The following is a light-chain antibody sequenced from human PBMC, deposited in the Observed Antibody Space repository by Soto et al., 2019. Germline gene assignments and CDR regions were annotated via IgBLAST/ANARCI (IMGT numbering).Light chain of an antibody. Sequence: EIVLTQCPSTLSMSPGERATLSCRTSQRFSSNLALYQQKPGQAPRLLIYGASTRATVIPARFSGSGSGTEFTLTISSLQSEDFAVYYRQQYHHWPPTFGQGTKVDIK. CDR3: QQYHHWPPT. CDR1: QRFSSN. CDR2: GAS. V-gene: IGKV3-15*01. J-gene: IGKJ1*01.